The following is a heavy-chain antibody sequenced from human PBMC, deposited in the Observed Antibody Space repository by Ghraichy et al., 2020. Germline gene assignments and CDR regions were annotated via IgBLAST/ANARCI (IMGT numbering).Heavy chain of an antibody. V-gene: IGHV4-39*07. CDR2: IYYSVNT. D-gene: IGHD2-21*02. J-gene: IGHJ3*02. CDR3: ARESLHRDCGGDCHLWAFDI. Sequence: SETLSLTCTVSGGSISSSSYYWGWIRQPPGKGLEWIGSIYYSVNTYYNPSLKSRVTISVDTSKIQFSLRLSSVTAADTAVYYCARESLHRDCGGDCHLWAFDIWGQGTMVTVSS. CDR1: GGSISSSSYY.